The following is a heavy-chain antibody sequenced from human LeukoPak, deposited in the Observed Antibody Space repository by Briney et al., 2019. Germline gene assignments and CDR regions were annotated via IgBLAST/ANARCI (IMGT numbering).Heavy chain of an antibody. CDR3: ARLTYYDYVWGSYRYYFDY. CDR2: INHSGST. Sequence: SETLSLTCAVYGGSFSGYYWSWIRQPPGKGLEWIGEINHSGSTNYNPSLKSRVTILVDTSKNQFSLKLSSATAADTAVYYCARLTYYDYVWGSYRYYFDYWGQGTLVTASS. D-gene: IGHD3-16*02. J-gene: IGHJ4*02. V-gene: IGHV4-34*01. CDR1: GGSFSGYY.